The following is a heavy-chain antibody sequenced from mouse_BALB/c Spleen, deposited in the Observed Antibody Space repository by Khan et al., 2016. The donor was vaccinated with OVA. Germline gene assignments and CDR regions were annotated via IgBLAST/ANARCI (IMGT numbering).Heavy chain of an antibody. CDR1: GYSFTNYY. J-gene: IGHJ3*01. CDR2: IDPFNGGT. V-gene: IGHV1S135*01. CDR3: TRVGTTGWFAY. D-gene: IGHD2-13*01. Sequence: VQLQQPGPELMKPGASVKISCTASGYSFTNYYIHWVKQSHGQSLEWIGYIDPFNGGTNYNQKFKGTATLTVDKSSSTAYMHLSSLTSEDSAVYYCTRVGTTGWFAYWGQGTLVTVSA.